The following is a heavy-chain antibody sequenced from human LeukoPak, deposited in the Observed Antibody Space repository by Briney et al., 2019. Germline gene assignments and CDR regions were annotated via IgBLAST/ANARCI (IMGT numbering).Heavy chain of an antibody. CDR3: ARVAGSVAAFV. CDR2: IYTTGST. D-gene: IGHD6-19*01. J-gene: IGHJ3*01. V-gene: IGHV4-61*02. CDR1: GGSISSSSYY. Sequence: SETLSLTCTVSGGSISSSSYYWSWIRQPAGKGLEWIGRIYTTGSTNYNPSLKSRVTISLDTSKNQFSLNLSSVTAADTAVYYCARVAGSVAAFVWGQGTMVTVSS.